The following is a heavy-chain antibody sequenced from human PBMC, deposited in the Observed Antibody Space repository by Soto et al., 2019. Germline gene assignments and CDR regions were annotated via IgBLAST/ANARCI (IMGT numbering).Heavy chain of an antibody. D-gene: IGHD2-2*01. CDR3: ARFGSGYHLDY. J-gene: IGHJ4*02. CDR2: ITSSTSYI. Sequence: PGLSLSPSCPSSGFTFSSYSMIWVRQAPGKGLEWVSSITSSTSYIYYADSVKGRFTISRDNAKNSLYLQMNSLRAEDTAVYYCARFGSGYHLDYWGQGTLVTVSS. V-gene: IGHV3-21*01. CDR1: GFTFSSYS.